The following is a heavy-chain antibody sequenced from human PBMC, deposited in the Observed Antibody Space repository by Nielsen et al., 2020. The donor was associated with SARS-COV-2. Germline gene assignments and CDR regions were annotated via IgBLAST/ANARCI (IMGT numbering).Heavy chain of an antibody. J-gene: IGHJ5*02. CDR2: INHSGST. CDR1: GGSFSGYY. Sequence: GSLRLSCAVYGGSFSGYYWSWIRQPPGKGLEWIGEINHSGSTNYNPSLKSRVTISVDTSKNQFSLKLSSVTAADTAVYYCARGLGELSLYQNWFDPWGQGTLVTVSS. V-gene: IGHV4-34*01. CDR3: ARGLGELSLYQNWFDP. D-gene: IGHD3-16*02.